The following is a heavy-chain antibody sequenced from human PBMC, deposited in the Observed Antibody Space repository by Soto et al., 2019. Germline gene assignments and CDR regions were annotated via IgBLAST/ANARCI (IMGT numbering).Heavy chain of an antibody. CDR1: GFTFSNFA. V-gene: IGHV3-23*01. Sequence: GGSLRLSCAASGFTFSNFAMSWVRQAPGKGLEWVSGIIGSGGSTYYADSVKGRFTISRDKSKTTLYLQMNSLRAEDTAIYYCAKEGGYSFGPGNYYGMDVWGQGTTVPVSS. CDR2: IIGSGGST. CDR3: AKEGGYSFGPGNYYGMDV. J-gene: IGHJ6*02. D-gene: IGHD5-18*01.